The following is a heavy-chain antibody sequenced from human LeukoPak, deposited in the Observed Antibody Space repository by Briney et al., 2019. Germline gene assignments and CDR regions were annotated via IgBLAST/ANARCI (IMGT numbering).Heavy chain of an antibody. Sequence: PGGSLRLFCAASGFTFSSYAMSWVRQAPGKGLEWVSAISGSGGRTYYGGSVMARFNFSRDNYKNALYLQMNSLRAEDTAVHYCAKDRVAGIFGYWGQGTLVTVYS. CDR1: GFTFSSYA. J-gene: IGHJ4*02. V-gene: IGHV3-23*02. CDR2: ISGSGGRT. D-gene: IGHD6-19*01. CDR3: AKDRVAGIFGY.